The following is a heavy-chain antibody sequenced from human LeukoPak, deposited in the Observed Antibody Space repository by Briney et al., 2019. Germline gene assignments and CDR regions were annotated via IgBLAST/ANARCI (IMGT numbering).Heavy chain of an antibody. D-gene: IGHD2-21*01. CDR3: ARAPVTSCRGAYCYPFDY. J-gene: IGHJ4*02. CDR1: GFPFSSYA. CDR2: ISGSGTST. Sequence: GGSLRLSCAASGFPFSSYAMSWVRQAPGKGLEWVSAISGSGTSTYYADSVRGRFTISRDNSKNTLYLQMNSLRVEDAAVYYCARAPVTSCRGAYCYPFDYWGQGTLVTVSS. V-gene: IGHV3-23*01.